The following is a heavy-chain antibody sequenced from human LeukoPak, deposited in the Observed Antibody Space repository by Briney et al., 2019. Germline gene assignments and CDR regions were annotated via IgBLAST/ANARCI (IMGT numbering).Heavy chain of an antibody. Sequence: PSETLSLTCTVSGYSISSGYYWGWIRQPPGKGLEWIGSISHSGSPYYNPSLKRRVTISLDTSRNQLSLKLNSVTAADTAVYYCAKSNGYGLVDIWGQGTMVTVSS. J-gene: IGHJ3*02. CDR3: AKSNGYGLVDI. D-gene: IGHD3-10*01. CDR2: ISHSGSP. CDR1: GYSISSGYY. V-gene: IGHV4-38-2*02.